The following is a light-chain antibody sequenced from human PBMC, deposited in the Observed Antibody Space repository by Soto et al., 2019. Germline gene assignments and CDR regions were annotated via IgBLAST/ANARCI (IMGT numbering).Light chain of an antibody. CDR3: QQYNSYPRT. CDR2: DAS. CDR1: QSISSW. J-gene: IGKJ1*01. Sequence: EIPMTPSPATLSSYVGDRVTVTCRASQSISSWLAWYQQKPGKAPKLLIYDASSLESGVPSRFSGSGSGTEFTLTISSLQPDDFATYYCQQYNSYPRTFGQGTKVDIK. V-gene: IGKV1-5*01.